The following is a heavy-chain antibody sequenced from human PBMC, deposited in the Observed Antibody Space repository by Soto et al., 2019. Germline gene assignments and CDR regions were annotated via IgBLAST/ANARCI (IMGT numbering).Heavy chain of an antibody. CDR1: GYTFTSYD. CDR2: MNPNSGNT. V-gene: IGHV1-8*01. D-gene: IGHD1-7*01. Sequence: ASVKVSCKASGYTFTSYDINWVRQATGQGLEWMGWMNPNSGNTGYAQKFQGRVTMTRNTSISTAYMELSSLRSEDTAVYYCARARTGTTFSYDYWVQGTLVTVSS. J-gene: IGHJ4*02. CDR3: ARARTGTTFSYDY.